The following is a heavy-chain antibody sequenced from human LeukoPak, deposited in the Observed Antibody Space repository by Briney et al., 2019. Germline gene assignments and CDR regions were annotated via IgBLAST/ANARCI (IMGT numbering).Heavy chain of an antibody. J-gene: IGHJ3*02. CDR3: AKVSTTGTTGGAFDI. CDR2: ISGSGGST. CDR1: GFTFSSYA. V-gene: IGHV3-23*01. Sequence: GGSLRLSCAASGFTFSSYAMSWVRQAPGKGLEWVSTISGSGGSTYYADSVKGRFTISRDNSKNTLYLQMNSLRAEDTAVYHCAKVSTTGTTGGAFDIWGQGTMVTVSS. D-gene: IGHD1-1*01.